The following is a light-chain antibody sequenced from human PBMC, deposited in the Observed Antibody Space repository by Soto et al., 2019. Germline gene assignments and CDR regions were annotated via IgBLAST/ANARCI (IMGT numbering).Light chain of an antibody. J-gene: IGLJ1*01. CDR1: SSNIGADFD. CDR2: GNT. CDR3: QSYDNSLPALYV. Sequence: QAVVTQPPSVSGAPGQRVTISCTGGSSNIGADFDVHWYQHRPGTAPKLLIYGNTIRPSGVPDRFSGSRSGTSASLAITGLQPDDEADYYCQSYDNSLPALYVFGTGTQLTVL. V-gene: IGLV1-40*01.